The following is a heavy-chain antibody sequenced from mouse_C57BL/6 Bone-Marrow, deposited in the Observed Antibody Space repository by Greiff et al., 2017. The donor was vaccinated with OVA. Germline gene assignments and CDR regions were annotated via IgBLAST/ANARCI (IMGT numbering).Heavy chain of an antibody. CDR2: ISDGGSYT. CDR3: ARDPRCAY. V-gene: IGHV5-4*01. CDR1: GFTFSSYA. Sequence: DVHLVESGGGLVKPGGSLKLSCAASGFTFSSYAMSWVRQTPEKRLEWVATISDGGSYTYYPDNVKCRFTISRDNAKNNLYLQMSHLKSEDTAMYYCARDPRCAYWGQGTLVTVSA. J-gene: IGHJ3*01.